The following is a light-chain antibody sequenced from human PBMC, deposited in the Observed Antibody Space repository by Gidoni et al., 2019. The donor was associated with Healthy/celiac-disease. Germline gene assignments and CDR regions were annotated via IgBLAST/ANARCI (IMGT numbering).Light chain of an antibody. CDR1: QSVSSY. CDR3: QQRSNWPPLFT. Sequence: EIVLTQSPATLSLSPGERATLSCRASQSVSSYIAWYQQKPGQAPRLLIYDASNRATGIPARFSGSGSGTDFTLTISSLEPEDFAVYYCQQRSNWPPLFTFGPXTKVDIK. V-gene: IGKV3-11*01. J-gene: IGKJ3*01. CDR2: DAS.